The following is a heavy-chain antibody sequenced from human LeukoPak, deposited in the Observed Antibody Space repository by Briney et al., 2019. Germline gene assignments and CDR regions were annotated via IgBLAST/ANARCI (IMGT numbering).Heavy chain of an antibody. CDR1: GFTFSSYS. V-gene: IGHV3-21*01. J-gene: IGHJ4*02. D-gene: IGHD3-22*01. CDR3: ARDGGYYDSSGHPDY. CDR2: ISSSSSYI. Sequence: GGSLRLSCAASGFTFSSYSMNWVRQAPGKGLEWVSSISSSSSYIYYADSVKGRFTISRDNAKNSLYLQMNSLRAEDTAVYYCARDGGYYDSSGHPDYWGQGTLVTVSS.